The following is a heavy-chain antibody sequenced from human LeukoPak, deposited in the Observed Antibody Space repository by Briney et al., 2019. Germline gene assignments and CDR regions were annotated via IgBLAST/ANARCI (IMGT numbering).Heavy chain of an antibody. CDR2: ISSSSSYI. J-gene: IGHJ4*02. D-gene: IGHD3-16*01. CDR1: GFTFSSYS. V-gene: IGHV3-21*01. Sequence: GGSLRLSCAASGFTFSSYSMTWVRQAPGKGLEWVSSISSSSSYIYYADSVKGRFTISRDNAKNSLYLQMNSLRAEDTAVYYCARGPLGGIDYWGQGTLVTVSS. CDR3: ARGPLGGIDY.